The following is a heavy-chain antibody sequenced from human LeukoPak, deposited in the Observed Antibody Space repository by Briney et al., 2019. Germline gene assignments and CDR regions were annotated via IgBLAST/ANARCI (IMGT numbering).Heavy chain of an antibody. Sequence: GGSLRLSCAASEFTFSSYAMNWVRQAPGKGLEWVSVISDSGGITYYADSVKGRFTISRDNSRNTLYLQMNSLRVDDTAVYYCAKDARRYSGWYFFDHWGQGTLVTVSS. D-gene: IGHD6-19*01. CDR2: ISDSGGIT. J-gene: IGHJ4*02. CDR1: EFTFSSYA. CDR3: AKDARRYSGWYFFDH. V-gene: IGHV3-23*01.